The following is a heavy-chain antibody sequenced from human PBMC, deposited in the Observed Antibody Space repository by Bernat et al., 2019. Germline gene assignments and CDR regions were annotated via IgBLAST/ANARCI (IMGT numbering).Heavy chain of an antibody. CDR3: ARGDKTIPHPAAPFDS. Sequence: QVQLVQSGAEVKKPGASVKVSCKASGYTFTGYYMHWVRQAPGQGLEWMGWINPNSGGTNYAQKFQGWVTMTRDTSISTAYMELSRLRSDDTAVYYCARGDKTIPHPAAPFDSWDQGTQITVSS. CDR2: INPNSGGT. J-gene: IGHJ4*03. V-gene: IGHV1-2*04. CDR1: GYTFTGYY. D-gene: IGHD3-3*01.